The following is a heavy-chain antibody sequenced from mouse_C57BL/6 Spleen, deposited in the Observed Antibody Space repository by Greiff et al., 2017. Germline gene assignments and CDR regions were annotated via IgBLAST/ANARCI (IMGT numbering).Heavy chain of an antibody. D-gene: IGHD2-3*01. V-gene: IGHV5-4*01. CDR1: GFTFSSYA. Sequence: EVHLVESGGGLVKPGGSLKLSCAASGFTFSSYAMSWVRQTPEKRLEWVATFSDGGSYTYYPDNVKGRFTISRDNAKNNLYLQMSHLKSEDTAMYYCARAGGGYFPYYFDYWGQGTTLTVSS. J-gene: IGHJ2*01. CDR2: FSDGGSYT. CDR3: ARAGGGYFPYYFDY.